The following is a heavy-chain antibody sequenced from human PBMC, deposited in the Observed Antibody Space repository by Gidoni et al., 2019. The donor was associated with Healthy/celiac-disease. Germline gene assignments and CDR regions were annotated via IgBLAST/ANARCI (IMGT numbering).Heavy chain of an antibody. CDR1: GGSISSYY. D-gene: IGHD6-13*01. Sequence: QVQLQESGPGLVKPSETLSLTCPVSGGSISSYYWSWIRQPPGKGLEWIGYIYYSGSTNYNPSLKSRVTISVDTSKNQFSLKLSSVTAADTAVYYCARVRGSSWYLDYWGQGTLVTVSS. CDR3: ARVRGSSWYLDY. CDR2: IYYSGST. J-gene: IGHJ4*02. V-gene: IGHV4-59*01.